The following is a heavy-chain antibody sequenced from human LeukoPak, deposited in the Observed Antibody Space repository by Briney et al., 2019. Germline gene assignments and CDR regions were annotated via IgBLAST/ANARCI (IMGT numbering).Heavy chain of an antibody. CDR3: RTDRYGDYGDYIDY. V-gene: IGHV1-2*02. CDR2: ISPNSGGT. J-gene: IGHJ4*02. D-gene: IGHD4-17*01. CDR1: GYTFIAYY. Sequence: ASVKVSCKASGYTFIAYYLYWVRQAPGQGLELMGWISPNSGGTKYAQNFQGRVTMTRDTSISTVYMELSRLSYDDTAVYYCRTDRYGDYGDYIDYWGQGTLVTVSS.